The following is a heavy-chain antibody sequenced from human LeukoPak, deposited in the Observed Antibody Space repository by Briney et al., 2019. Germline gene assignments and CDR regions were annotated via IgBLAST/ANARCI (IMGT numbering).Heavy chain of an antibody. CDR2: INHSGST. CDR3: ARGLITRGYSGYDERGFDY. CDR1: GGSFSGYY. Sequence: SETLSLTCAVYGGSFSGYYWSWIRQPPGKGLEWIGEINHSGSTNYNPSLKSRVTISVETSKNQFSLKLSSVTAADTAVYYCARGLITRGYSGYDERGFDYWGQGTLVTVSS. D-gene: IGHD5-12*01. V-gene: IGHV4-34*01. J-gene: IGHJ4*02.